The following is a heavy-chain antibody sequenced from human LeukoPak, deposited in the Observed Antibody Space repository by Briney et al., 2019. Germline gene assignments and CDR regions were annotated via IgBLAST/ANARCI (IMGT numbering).Heavy chain of an antibody. Sequence: GGSLRDSRSASGFIFSNYWTTWVRQAPGRGLEWVANIKQDGSEKYYVDSVKGRFTTSRDNAKKSLYLQMNSLRAEDTAVYFCARDMIILQSWGEGSLVTVSS. V-gene: IGHV3-7*04. CDR1: GFIFSNYW. J-gene: IGHJ5*01. D-gene: IGHD3-16*01. CDR2: IKQDGSEK. CDR3: ARDMIILQS.